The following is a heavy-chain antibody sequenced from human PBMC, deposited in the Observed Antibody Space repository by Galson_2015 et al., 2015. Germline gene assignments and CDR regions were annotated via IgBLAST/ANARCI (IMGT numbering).Heavy chain of an antibody. CDR2: IDPSDSYT. D-gene: IGHD2-2*01. CDR1: GYSFTSYW. Sequence: QSGAEVKKPGESLRISCKGSGYSFTSYWISWVRQMPGKGLEWMGRIDPSDSYTNYSPSFQGHVTISADKSISTAYLQWSSLKASDTAMYYCARQANIVVVPAAIQGFDPWGQGTLVTVSS. CDR3: ARQANIVVVPAAIQGFDP. J-gene: IGHJ5*02. V-gene: IGHV5-10-1*01.